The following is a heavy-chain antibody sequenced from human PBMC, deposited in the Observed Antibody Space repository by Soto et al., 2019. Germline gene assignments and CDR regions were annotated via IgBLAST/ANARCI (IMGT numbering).Heavy chain of an antibody. CDR1: GFTFSNYA. CDR2: ISYDGSNK. CDR3: AKDGPYDTTLGAFDI. V-gene: IGHV3-30-3*01. D-gene: IGHD3-22*01. J-gene: IGHJ3*02. Sequence: GESLKISCAASGFTFSNYAMNWVRQAPGKGLEWVAVISYDGSNKYYADSVKGRLTISRDNSKNTLYLQMNSLRAEDTAVYYCAKDGPYDTTLGAFDIWGQGTMVTVSS.